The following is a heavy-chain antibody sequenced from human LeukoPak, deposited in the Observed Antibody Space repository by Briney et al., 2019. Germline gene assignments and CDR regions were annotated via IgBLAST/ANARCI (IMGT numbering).Heavy chain of an antibody. CDR3: ARGSYYYGSGSSV. V-gene: IGHV1-2*02. CDR1: GYTFTGYY. D-gene: IGHD3-10*01. Sequence: ASVKVSCKASGYTFTGYYMHWVRQAPGQGLEWMGWINPNSGGTNYAQKFQGRVTMTRDTSISTAYMELSRLRSDDTAVYYCARGSYYYGSGSSVWGQGTLVTASS. CDR2: INPNSGGT. J-gene: IGHJ4*02.